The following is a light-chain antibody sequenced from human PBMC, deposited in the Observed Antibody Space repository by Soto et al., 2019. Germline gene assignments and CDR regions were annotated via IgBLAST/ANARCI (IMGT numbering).Light chain of an antibody. CDR1: QSVSSN. Sequence: EIVMTQSPPTLSVSPGERATLSCRASQSVSSNLAWYQQKPGQAPRLLIYGASTRATGIPARFSGSGSGTEFTLTISSLQSEDFAVYYCQQYNNWPREFGQGTKVEIK. CDR3: QQYNNWPRE. V-gene: IGKV3-15*01. CDR2: GAS. J-gene: IGKJ1*01.